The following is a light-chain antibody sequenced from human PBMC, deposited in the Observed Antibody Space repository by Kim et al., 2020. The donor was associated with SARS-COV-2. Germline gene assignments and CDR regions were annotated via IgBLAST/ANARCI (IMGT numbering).Light chain of an antibody. J-gene: IGKJ5*01. CDR3: QKYNNAPET. CDR1: QAISNY. CDR2: AAS. Sequence: DIQMTQSPPSLSASIGDRVTITCRASQAISNYLAWYQQKPGKVPKLLIYAASTLQSGVPSRFSGSGSGTDFTLTISSLQPEDVATYYCQKYNNAPETFGQGTRLE. V-gene: IGKV1-27*01.